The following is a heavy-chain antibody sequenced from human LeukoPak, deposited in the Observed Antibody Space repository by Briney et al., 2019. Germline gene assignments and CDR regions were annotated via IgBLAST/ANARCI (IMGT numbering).Heavy chain of an antibody. J-gene: IGHJ6*02. Sequence: PSETLSLTCTVSGGSISSYYWSWIRQPPGKGLEWIGYIYYSGSTNYNPSLKSQVTISVDTSKNQFSLKLSSVTAADTAVYYCARHQTSGIVWFGELTYYYYGMDVWGQGTTVTVSS. CDR3: ARHQTSGIVWFGELTYYYYGMDV. CDR1: GGSISSYY. D-gene: IGHD3-10*01. CDR2: IYYSGST. V-gene: IGHV4-59*08.